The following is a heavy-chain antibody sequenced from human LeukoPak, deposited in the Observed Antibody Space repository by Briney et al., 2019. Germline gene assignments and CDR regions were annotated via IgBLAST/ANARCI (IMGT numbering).Heavy chain of an antibody. Sequence: GASVKVSCKASGGTFSSYAISWVRQAPGQGLEWMGGIIPIFGTANYAQKFQGRVTITTDESTSTAYMELSSLRSEDTAVYYRAAYYDSSGYYYSFDYWGQGTLVTVSS. CDR2: IIPIFGTA. D-gene: IGHD3-22*01. CDR3: AAYYDSSGYYYSFDY. V-gene: IGHV1-69*05. J-gene: IGHJ4*02. CDR1: GGTFSSYA.